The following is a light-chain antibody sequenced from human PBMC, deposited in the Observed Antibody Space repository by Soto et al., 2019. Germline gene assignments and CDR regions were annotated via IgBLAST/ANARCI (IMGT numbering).Light chain of an antibody. Sequence: DIVLTQSPLSLPVTPGEPASISCRSSQSLLQSNGNNHVDWYLQRPGQSPQLLLYLASSRASGVPDRFSGSGSVTEFSLEISRVEAEDVGVYYCLQAAQSPLTFGQGTRLEIK. CDR1: QSLLQSNGNNH. CDR3: LQAAQSPLT. CDR2: LAS. V-gene: IGKV2-28*01. J-gene: IGKJ5*01.